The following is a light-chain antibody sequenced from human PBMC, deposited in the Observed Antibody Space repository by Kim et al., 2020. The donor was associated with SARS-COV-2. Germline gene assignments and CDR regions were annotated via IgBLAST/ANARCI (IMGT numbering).Light chain of an antibody. CDR3: AAWDDSLNGRV. CDR2: NNN. V-gene: IGLV1-44*01. CDR1: NSKIGTNG. Sequence: VTVFCSGSNSKIGTNGVTWYQQFPGAAPKLLMYNNNQRPSGVPDRFSGSRAGTTASLDIIGFQSEDEADYYCAAWDDSLNGRVFGGGTQLTVL. J-gene: IGLJ3*02.